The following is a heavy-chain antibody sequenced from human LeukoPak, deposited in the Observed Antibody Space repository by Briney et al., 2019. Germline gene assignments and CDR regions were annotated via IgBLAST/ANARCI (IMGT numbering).Heavy chain of an antibody. J-gene: IGHJ4*02. CDR3: ARSPLDDILTGYYRLRRYYFDY. V-gene: IGHV4-34*01. CDR2: INHSGST. Sequence: SETLSLTCAVYGGSFSGYYWSWIRQPLGKGLEWIGEINHSGSTNYNPSLKSRVTISVDTSKNQFSLKLSSVTAADTAVYYCARSPLDDILTGYYRLRRYYFDYWGQGTLVTVSS. CDR1: GGSFSGYY. D-gene: IGHD3-9*01.